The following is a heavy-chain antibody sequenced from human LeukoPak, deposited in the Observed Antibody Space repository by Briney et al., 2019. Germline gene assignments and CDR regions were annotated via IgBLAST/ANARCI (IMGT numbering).Heavy chain of an antibody. D-gene: IGHD2/OR15-2a*01. CDR2: IYYSGST. J-gene: IGHJ4*02. V-gene: IGHV4-59*01. CDR1: GGSISSYY. Sequence: SETLSPTCTVSGGSISSYYWSWIRQPPGKGLEWIGYIYYSGSTNYNPSLKSRVTISVDTSKNQFSLKLSSVTAADTAVYYCARADASMLQLYWGQGTLVTVSS. CDR3: ARADASMLQLY.